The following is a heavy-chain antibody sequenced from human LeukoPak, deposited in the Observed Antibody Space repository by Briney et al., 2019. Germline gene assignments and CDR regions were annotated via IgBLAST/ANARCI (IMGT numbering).Heavy chain of an antibody. V-gene: IGHV3-30*02. J-gene: IGHJ2*01. D-gene: IGHD3-22*01. CDR2: IRYDGSNK. CDR3: AKGPLWYDSSGYYYRWYFDL. Sequence: GGSLRLSCAASGFTFSNYDMHWVRQAPGKGLEWVAFIRYDGSNKYYADSVKGRFTISRDNSKNTLYLQVNSLRAEDTAVYYCAKGPLWYDSSGYYYRWYFDLWGRGTLVTVSS. CDR1: GFTFSNYD.